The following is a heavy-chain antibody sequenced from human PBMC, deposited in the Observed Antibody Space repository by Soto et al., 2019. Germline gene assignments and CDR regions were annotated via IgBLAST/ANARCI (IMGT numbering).Heavy chain of an antibody. V-gene: IGHV3-7*03. CDR1: GFTFSGYW. Sequence: GSLRLSCEASGFTFSGYWMSWVRQAPGKGLGWVADIKHDGSVQYYVDSVKGRFTISRDNAKKLLYLQMNGLRAEDTALYYCARATYSNAWYRFDLWGQGTLVTAPQ. CDR3: ARATYSNAWYRFDL. CDR2: IKHDGSVQ. D-gene: IGHD4-4*01. J-gene: IGHJ4*02.